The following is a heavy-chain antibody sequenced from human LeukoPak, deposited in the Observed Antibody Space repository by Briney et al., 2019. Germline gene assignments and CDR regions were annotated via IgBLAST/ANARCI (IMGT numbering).Heavy chain of an antibody. J-gene: IGHJ2*01. D-gene: IGHD3-22*01. CDR3: AKASGSSGYSYWYFDL. CDR2: ISWNSGSI. V-gene: IGHV3-9*03. Sequence: GRSLRLSCAASGFTFDDYAMHWVRQAPGKGLEWVSGISWNSGSIGYADSVKGRFTISRDNAKNSLYLQMNSLRAEDMAFYYCAKASGSSGYSYWYFDLWGRGTLVTVSS. CDR1: GFTFDDYA.